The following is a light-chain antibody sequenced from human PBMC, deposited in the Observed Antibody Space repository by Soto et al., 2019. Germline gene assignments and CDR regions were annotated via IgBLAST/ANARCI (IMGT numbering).Light chain of an antibody. CDR2: GAS. Sequence: ELVMTQSPATLSVSPGERATLSCRASHSVSSRLAWYQQKPGQAPRLLIYGASTRATGLPARFSGSGSGTEFTLTISSLQSEDFAVYYCQHYTNWPLTFGGGTKV. CDR1: HSVSSR. CDR3: QHYTNWPLT. V-gene: IGKV3-15*01. J-gene: IGKJ4*01.